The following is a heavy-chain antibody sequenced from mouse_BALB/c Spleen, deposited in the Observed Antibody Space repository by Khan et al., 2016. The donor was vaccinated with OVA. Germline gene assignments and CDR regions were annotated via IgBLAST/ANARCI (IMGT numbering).Heavy chain of an antibody. D-gene: IGHD1-1*01. CDR3: ARSYDGAWFAY. V-gene: IGHV1-77*01. CDR2: IYPGSGST. CDR1: GYTFTDYV. J-gene: IGHJ3*01. Sequence: QVQLKQSGPELVKPGTSVKMSCKASGYTFTDYVISWVKQRTGQGLEWIGEIYPGSGSTYYNGKFKGKATLTADKSSNPAYMQLSSLTSEDSAVYFCARSYDGAWFAYWGQGTLVTVSA.